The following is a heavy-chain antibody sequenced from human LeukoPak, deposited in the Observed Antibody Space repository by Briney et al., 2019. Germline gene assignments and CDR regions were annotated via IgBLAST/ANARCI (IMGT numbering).Heavy chain of an antibody. Sequence: GGSLRLSCAASGFTISSYSMSWVRQAPGKGLEWVSSISSSHNYIYYADSVKGRFTISRDNAKNSLFLQMNSLRAEDTAVYYCAREEPAVIQYFQYWGQGSLVTVSS. D-gene: IGHD2-2*02. CDR1: GFTISSYS. CDR2: ISSSHNYI. CDR3: AREEPAVIQYFQY. V-gene: IGHV3-21*06. J-gene: IGHJ1*01.